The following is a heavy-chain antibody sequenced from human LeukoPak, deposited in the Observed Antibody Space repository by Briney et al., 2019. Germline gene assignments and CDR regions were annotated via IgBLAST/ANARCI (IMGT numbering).Heavy chain of an antibody. CDR3: TRGSSGRRDN. J-gene: IGHJ4*02. CDR1: GYAFTSCD. D-gene: IGHD6-19*01. CDR2: MNPNSGDT. V-gene: IGHV1-8*01. Sequence: ASVKVSCKASGYAFTSCDINWVRQATGQGLEWMGWMNPNSGDTGYGQSFQGRITMTRDISIGTAYMELSNLTSEDTAIYYCTRGSSGRRDNWGQGTLVTVSA.